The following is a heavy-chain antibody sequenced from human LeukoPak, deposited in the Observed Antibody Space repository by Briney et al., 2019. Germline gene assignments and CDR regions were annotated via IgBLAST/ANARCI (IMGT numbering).Heavy chain of an antibody. CDR1: GFTFSSYS. CDR3: AKDRRNIAAAVYYFDY. J-gene: IGHJ4*02. D-gene: IGHD6-13*01. V-gene: IGHV3-23*01. Sequence: PGGSLRLSCAASGFTFSSYSMSWVRQAPGKGLEWVSAISGSGGSTYYADSVKGRFTISRDNSKNTLYLQMNSLRAEDTAVYYCAKDRRNIAAAVYYFDYWGQGTLVTVSS. CDR2: ISGSGGST.